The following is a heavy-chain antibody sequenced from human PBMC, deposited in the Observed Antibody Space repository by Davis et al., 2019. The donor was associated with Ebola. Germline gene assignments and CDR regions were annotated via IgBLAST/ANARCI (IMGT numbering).Heavy chain of an antibody. Sequence: GESLKISCAASGFTFSSHSMNWLRQAPGKGLQWISYISSSSDTIYYADALRGRFTISRDNAKNSLYLQMNRLSDEDTAVYYCVRDYNDGIGRFDYWGQGTLVTVSS. J-gene: IGHJ4*02. CDR3: VRDYNDGIGRFDY. CDR2: ISSSSDTI. V-gene: IGHV3-48*02. CDR1: GFTFSSHS. D-gene: IGHD3-16*01.